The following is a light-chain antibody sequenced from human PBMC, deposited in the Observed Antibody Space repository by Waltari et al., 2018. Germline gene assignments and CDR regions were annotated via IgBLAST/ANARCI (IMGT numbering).Light chain of an antibody. J-gene: IGLJ2*01. V-gene: IGLV1-44*01. CDR1: SSNIGVNT. CDR3: QTWDDSLNGVV. Sequence: QSVLTQPPSASGTPGQTVTISCSGSSSNIGVNTVHWYQQLPGTAPTLLIYTDNLRPSGVPDRFSGSKAGTSASLAISGLQSEDEADYHCQTWDDSLNGVVFGGGTKLTVL. CDR2: TDN.